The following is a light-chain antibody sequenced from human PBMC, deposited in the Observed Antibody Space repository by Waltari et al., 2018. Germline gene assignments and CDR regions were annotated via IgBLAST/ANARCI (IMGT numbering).Light chain of an antibody. J-gene: IGKJ1*01. V-gene: IGKV3-15*01. Sequence: EIVMTQSPATLSVSPGERVTLSCRASQSVSSNLAWYQRKPGQAPRLLIYDASTRATGIPARFSGSWSGTEFTLTISSLQSEDFAVYYCQQYNNWPGTFGQGTKVEIK. CDR3: QQYNNWPGT. CDR1: QSVSSN. CDR2: DAS.